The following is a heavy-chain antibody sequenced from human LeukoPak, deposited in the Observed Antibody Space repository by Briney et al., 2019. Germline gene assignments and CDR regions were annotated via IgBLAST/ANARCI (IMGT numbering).Heavy chain of an antibody. J-gene: IGHJ4*02. D-gene: IGHD6-19*01. V-gene: IGHV3-74*01. Sequence: PGGSLRLSCAASGLTFSTYWMHWVRQAPGKGLVWVSRINSDGRSTTYADFVKGRFTISRDNAKSTLYLQMNSLRAEDTAVYYCAREGTSGWYYFDYWGQGTLVTVSS. CDR3: AREGTSGWYYFDY. CDR1: GLTFSTYW. CDR2: INSDGRST.